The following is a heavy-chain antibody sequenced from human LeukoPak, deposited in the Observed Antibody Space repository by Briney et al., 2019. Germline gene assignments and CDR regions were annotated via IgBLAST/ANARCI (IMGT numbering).Heavy chain of an antibody. Sequence: PGGSLRLSCAASGFAFSSYWMHWVRQAPGKGLVWVSRINSDGSSTSYADSVKGRFTISRDNAKNTLYLQMNSLRAEDTAVYYCARVAAAGTREFDYWGQGTLVTVSS. CDR1: GFAFSSYW. CDR2: INSDGSST. D-gene: IGHD6-13*01. CDR3: ARVAAAGTREFDY. V-gene: IGHV3-74*01. J-gene: IGHJ4*02.